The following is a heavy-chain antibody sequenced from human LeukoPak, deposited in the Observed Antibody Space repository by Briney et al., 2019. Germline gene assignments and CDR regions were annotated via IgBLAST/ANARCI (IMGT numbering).Heavy chain of an antibody. Sequence: GGSLRLSCAASKFTFSKYWMSWVRQAPGKGLEWVGNIKEDGSEKNYVEAVKGRFIISRENDRNSMFLQMNNMRAEHPAVYHCARDPETERGRDGLDSSGQGTLVTVSS. CDR1: KFTFSKYW. V-gene: IGHV3-7*01. CDR3: ARDPETERGRDGLDS. J-gene: IGHJ4*02. D-gene: IGHD1-14*01. CDR2: IKEDGSEK.